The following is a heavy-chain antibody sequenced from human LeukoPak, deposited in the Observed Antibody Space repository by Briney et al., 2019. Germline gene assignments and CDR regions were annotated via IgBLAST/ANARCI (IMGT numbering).Heavy chain of an antibody. J-gene: IGHJ4*02. Sequence: GRSLRHSCAASGFTFSSYAMHWVRQAPGKGLEWVAVISYDGSNKYYADSVKGRFTISRDNSKNTLYLQMNSLRAEDTAVYYCAVSGSYYAYDYWGQGTLVTVSS. D-gene: IGHD1-26*01. CDR2: ISYDGSNK. CDR1: GFTFSSYA. CDR3: AVSGSYYAYDY. V-gene: IGHV3-30*01.